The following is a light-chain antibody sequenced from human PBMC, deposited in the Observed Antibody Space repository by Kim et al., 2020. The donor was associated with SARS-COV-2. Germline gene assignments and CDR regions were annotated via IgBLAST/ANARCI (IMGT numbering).Light chain of an antibody. Sequence: SYELTQPPSVSVSPGQTARITCSGDALPKQYVYWYQQKPGQAPVLVIYKDSERPSGIPERFSGSSSGTTVTLTISGVQAEDEADYYCQSADSSGWVFGGGTQLTVL. V-gene: IGLV3-25*03. CDR2: KDS. CDR3: QSADSSGWV. CDR1: ALPKQY. J-gene: IGLJ3*02.